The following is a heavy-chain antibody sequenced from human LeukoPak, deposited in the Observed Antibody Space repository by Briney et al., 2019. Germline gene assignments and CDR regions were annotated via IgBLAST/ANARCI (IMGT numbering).Heavy chain of an antibody. CDR2: IYSGGSA. CDR3: ARNVSA. CDR1: GFTVSSNH. V-gene: IGHV3-53*01. J-gene: IGHJ5*02. Sequence: GGSLRLSCAASGFTVSSNHMSWVRQAPGKGLEWVSVIYSGGSAYYADSVKGRFTISRDNSKNTLCLQMNSLRAEDTAVYYCARNVSAWGQGTLVTVSS. D-gene: IGHD6-19*01.